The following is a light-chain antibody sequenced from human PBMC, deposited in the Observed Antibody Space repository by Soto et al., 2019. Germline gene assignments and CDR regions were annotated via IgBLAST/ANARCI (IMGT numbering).Light chain of an antibody. CDR2: DVS. CDR3: QQYGSSLWT. Sequence: PGERGTLSCRASESVTNYLAWYQQKPGQAPRLLVYDVSNRATGIPARFSGGGSGTDFTLTISNLEPEDFAVYYCQQYGSSLWTFGQGTKVDI. CDR1: ESVTNY. J-gene: IGKJ1*01. V-gene: IGKV3-11*01.